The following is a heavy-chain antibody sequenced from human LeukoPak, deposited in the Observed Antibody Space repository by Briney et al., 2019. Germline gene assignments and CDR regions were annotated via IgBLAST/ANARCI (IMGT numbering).Heavy chain of an antibody. D-gene: IGHD1-14*01. V-gene: IGHV3-23*01. CDR3: AKDDHVSFSD. J-gene: IGHJ4*02. CDR1: GFTFSSYA. CDR2: ISGSGGST. Sequence: SGGSLRLSCAASGFTFSSYAMSWVRQAPGKGLEWVSAISGSGGSTYYADPVKGRFTISRDNSKNTLYPQMNSLRAEDTAVYYCAKDDHVSFSDWGQGTLVTVSS.